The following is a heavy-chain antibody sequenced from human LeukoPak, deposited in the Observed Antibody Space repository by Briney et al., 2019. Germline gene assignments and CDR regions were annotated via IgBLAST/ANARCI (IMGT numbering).Heavy chain of an antibody. Sequence: GKSLRLSCEASGFTFSSYNMHWVRQAPGKGLEWVAVISNDGSKLYYGDSVKGRFTISRDNSKNTLFLQMNSLRAEDTAVYYCARGLYTSSQGGAFDVWGQGTMVTVSS. CDR3: ARGLYTSSQGGAFDV. CDR1: GFTFSSYN. CDR2: ISNDGSKL. D-gene: IGHD1-1*01. V-gene: IGHV3-30*03. J-gene: IGHJ3*01.